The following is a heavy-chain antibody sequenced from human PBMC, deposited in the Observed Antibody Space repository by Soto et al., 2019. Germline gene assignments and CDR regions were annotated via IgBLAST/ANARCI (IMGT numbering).Heavy chain of an antibody. CDR1: CYTFTNYG. J-gene: IGHJ4*02. CDR2: ISAYSGNT. V-gene: IGHV1-18*04. Sequence: ASVKVSCKASCYTFTNYGISWVRQAPGQGLEWMGWISAYSGNTNYAQKLEGRVTMTTDTSTSTAYMELRSLRSDDTAVYYCARDPRTYYYDSSGSPIDYWGPGTLVTVSS. D-gene: IGHD3-22*01. CDR3: ARDPRTYYYDSSGSPIDY.